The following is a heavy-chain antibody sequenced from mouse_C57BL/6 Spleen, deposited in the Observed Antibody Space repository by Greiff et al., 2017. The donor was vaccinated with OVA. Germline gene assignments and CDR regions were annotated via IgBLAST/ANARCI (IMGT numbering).Heavy chain of an antibody. V-gene: IGHV5-17*01. CDR1: GFTFSDYG. J-gene: IGHJ3*01. CDR3: AMPSRTWFAY. CDR2: ISSGSSTI. Sequence: EVMLVESGGGLVKPGGSLKLSCAASGFTFSDYGMHWVRQAPEQGLAWVAYISSGSSTIYYAETVKGRFTISRDNAKNTLFLQMTSLRSEDTAMYYCAMPSRTWFAYWGQGTLVTVSA. D-gene: IGHD3-3*01.